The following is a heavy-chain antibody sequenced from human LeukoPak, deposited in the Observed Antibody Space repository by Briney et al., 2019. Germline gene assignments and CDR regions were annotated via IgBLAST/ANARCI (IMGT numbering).Heavy chain of an antibody. CDR1: GLTLRDYD. D-gene: IGHD6-13*01. CDR3: ARGPLIAAAGTW. CDR2: MSNDGKDR. V-gene: IGHV3-30*03. Sequence: GGSLRLSCAASGLTLRDYDTHWVRQGPGKGPEWVAVMSNDGKDRYYAESVKGRFTISRDNAKNSLFLQMNSLRAEDTAVYYCARGPLIAAAGTWWGQGTLVTVSS. J-gene: IGHJ4*02.